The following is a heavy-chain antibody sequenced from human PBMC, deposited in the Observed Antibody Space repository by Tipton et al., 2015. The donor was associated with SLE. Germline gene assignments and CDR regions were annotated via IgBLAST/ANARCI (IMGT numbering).Heavy chain of an antibody. CDR2: ISDDGSRT. J-gene: IGHJ4*02. CDR1: GLRFREAY. CDR3: SRGNFQHQGF. V-gene: IGHV3-11*04. D-gene: IGHD2/OR15-2a*01. Sequence: GSLRLSCPVSGLRFREAYMSWIRQAPGKGLEWVSYISDDGSRTYYADSVEGRIIISRDNSKNTLYLQMNRLRPEDTAVYYCSRGNFQHQGFWGQGTLVTVSS.